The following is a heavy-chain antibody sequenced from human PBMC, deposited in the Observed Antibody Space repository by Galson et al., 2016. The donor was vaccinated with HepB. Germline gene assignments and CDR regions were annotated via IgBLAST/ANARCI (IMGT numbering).Heavy chain of an antibody. J-gene: IGHJ2*01. CDR3: AKDWGYCGGDCPVYFDL. CDR2: ISAGADRS. D-gene: IGHD2-21*02. V-gene: IGHV3-23*01. Sequence: SLRLSCAASGFTFSTYALNWVRQAPGKGLEWFSAISAGADRSYYADSVKGRFTISRDNSKNTLYLQMNSLRTEDTAVYYCAKDWGYCGGDCPVYFDLWGRGTLVTVSS. CDR1: GFTFSTYA.